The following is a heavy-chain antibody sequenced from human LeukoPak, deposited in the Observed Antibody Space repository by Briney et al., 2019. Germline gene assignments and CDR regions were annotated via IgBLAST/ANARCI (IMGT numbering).Heavy chain of an antibody. CDR1: GFTVSSNY. D-gene: IGHD6-19*01. V-gene: IGHV3-53*01. CDR3: AAHPPTIAVAGTRSKFDY. Sequence: PGGSLRLSCAASGFTVSSNYMSWVRQAPGKGLEWVSVIYSGGSTYYADSVKGRFTISRDNSKNTLYLQMNSLRAEDTAVYYCAAHPPTIAVAGTRSKFDYWGQGTLVTVSS. CDR2: IYSGGST. J-gene: IGHJ4*02.